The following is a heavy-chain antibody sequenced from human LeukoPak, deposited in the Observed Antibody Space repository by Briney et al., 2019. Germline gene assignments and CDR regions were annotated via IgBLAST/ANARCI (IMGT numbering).Heavy chain of an antibody. CDR3: ASSEVWYDSSGTLY. CDR2: INSRSSTI. J-gene: IGHJ4*02. V-gene: IGHV3-48*01. D-gene: IGHD3-22*01. Sequence: GGSLRLSCAASRFTFSNYGVNWVRQAPGKGLEWVSYINSRSSTIYYADSVKGRFTISRDNAKNSLYLQMNSLRAEDTAVYHCASSEVWYDSSGTLYWGQGTLVTVSS. CDR1: RFTFSNYG.